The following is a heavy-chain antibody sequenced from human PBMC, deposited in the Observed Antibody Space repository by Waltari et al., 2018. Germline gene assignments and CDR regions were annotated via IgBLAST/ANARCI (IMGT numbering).Heavy chain of an antibody. D-gene: IGHD2-21*02. CDR1: GFTFSSYW. V-gene: IGHV3-74*01. CDR3: ARVAVTTPWYFDL. CDR2: INSAGSTT. Sequence: EVQLVESGGGLVQPGGSLRLSCAASGFTFSSYWMHWVRQAPGKGLVWVSRINSAGSTTTYTDSVKGRFTISRGNAKNTLYLQMNSLRAEDTAVYYCARVAVTTPWYFDLWGRGTLVTVSS. J-gene: IGHJ2*01.